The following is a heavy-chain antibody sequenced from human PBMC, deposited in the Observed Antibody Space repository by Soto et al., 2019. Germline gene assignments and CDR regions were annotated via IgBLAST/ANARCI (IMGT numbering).Heavy chain of an antibody. Sequence: LRLSCAASGFTFSSYAMSWVRQAPGKGLEWVSAISGSGGSTYYADSVKGRFTISRDNSKNTLYLQMNSLRAEDTAVYYCAKWVVVVQAAIKYYYYGMDVWGQGTTVTVSS. CDR1: GFTFSSYA. V-gene: IGHV3-23*01. CDR2: ISGSGGST. CDR3: AKWVVVVQAAIKYYYYGMDV. D-gene: IGHD2-2*01. J-gene: IGHJ6*02.